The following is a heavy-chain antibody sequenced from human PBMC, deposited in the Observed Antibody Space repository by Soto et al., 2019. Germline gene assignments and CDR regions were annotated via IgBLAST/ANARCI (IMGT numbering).Heavy chain of an antibody. D-gene: IGHD1-26*01. J-gene: IGHJ4*02. Sequence: GASVKVSCKASGYSFTSLDINWVRQTTGQGLEWMGWLQPSSGRTGYAQKFQGRVTMTRDTSINTAYMELSSLTSDDTAFYYCARGVTAGVDYWGQGTLVTVSS. CDR3: ARGVTAGVDY. CDR1: GYSFTSLD. CDR2: LQPSSGRT. V-gene: IGHV1-8*01.